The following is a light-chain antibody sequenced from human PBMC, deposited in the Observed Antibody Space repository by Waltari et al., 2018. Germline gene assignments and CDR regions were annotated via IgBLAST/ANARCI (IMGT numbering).Light chain of an antibody. Sequence: QSALTQPPSVSGSPGQSVTISCTGTSSDVGSYNRVSWYQQPPDTAPNLIIYEVSDRPSGVPDRFSGSKSANTALLTISELQAEDEADYFCSSYTSSSTWVFGTGTKVTVL. V-gene: IGLV2-18*02. CDR2: EVS. CDR3: SSYTSSSTWV. CDR1: SSDVGSYNR. J-gene: IGLJ1*01.